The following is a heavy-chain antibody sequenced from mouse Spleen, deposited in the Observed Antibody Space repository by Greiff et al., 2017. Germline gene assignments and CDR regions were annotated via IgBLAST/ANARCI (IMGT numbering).Heavy chain of an antibody. CDR3: TIEVLLGRGAY. D-gene: IGHD4-1*01. Sequence: VKLVESGAELVRPGASVTLSCKASGYTFTDYEMHWVKQTPVHGLEWIGAIDPETGGTAYNQKFKGKAILTADKSSSTAYMELRSLTSEDSAVYYCTIEVLLGRGAYWGQGTLVTVSA. CDR1: GYTFTDYE. CDR2: IDPETGGT. J-gene: IGHJ3*01. V-gene: IGHV1-15*01.